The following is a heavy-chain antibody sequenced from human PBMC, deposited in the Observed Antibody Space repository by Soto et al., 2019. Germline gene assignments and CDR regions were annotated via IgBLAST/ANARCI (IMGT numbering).Heavy chain of an antibody. CDR3: ARNDYSNYWRFDP. CDR2: ISYDGSNK. D-gene: IGHD4-4*01. J-gene: IGHJ5*02. Sequence: PGGSLRLSCAASGFTFSSYAMHWVRQAPGKGLEWVAVISYDGSNKYYADSVKGRFTISRDNAKNSVYLQMNSLRAEDTAVYYCARNDYSNYWRFDPWGQGTLVTVSS. CDR1: GFTFSSYA. V-gene: IGHV3-30-3*01.